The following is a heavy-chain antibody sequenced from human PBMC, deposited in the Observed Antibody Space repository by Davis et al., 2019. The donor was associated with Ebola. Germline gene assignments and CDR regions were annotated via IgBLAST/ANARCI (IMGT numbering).Heavy chain of an antibody. CDR1: GGTFSSYA. CDR3: ARAPDSFDI. Sequence: ASVNVSCKASGGTFSSYAISWVRQAPGQGLEWMGWISAYNGNTNYAQKLQGRVTMTTDTSTSTAYMELRSLRSDDTAVYYCARAPDSFDIWGQGTMVTVSS. V-gene: IGHV1-18*01. J-gene: IGHJ3*02. CDR2: ISAYNGNT.